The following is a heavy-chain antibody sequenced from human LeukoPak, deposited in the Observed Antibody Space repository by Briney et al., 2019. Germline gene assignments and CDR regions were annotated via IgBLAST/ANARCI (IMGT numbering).Heavy chain of an antibody. V-gene: IGHV1-46*01. J-gene: IGHJ1*01. D-gene: IGHD6-13*01. CDR1: GHTFTSYY. CDR3: ARGPTMAAAGAEYFQH. Sequence: ASVKVSCKASGHTFTSYYMHWVQQAPGQGLEWMGIINPSGGSTSYAQKFQGRVTMTRDTSTSTVYMELSSLRSEDTAVYYCARGPTMAAAGAEYFQHWGQGTLVTVSS. CDR2: INPSGGST.